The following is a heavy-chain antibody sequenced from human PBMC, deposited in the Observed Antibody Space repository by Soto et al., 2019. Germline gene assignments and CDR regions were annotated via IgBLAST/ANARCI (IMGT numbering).Heavy chain of an antibody. J-gene: IGHJ3*02. Sequence: PSQTHSLTYAISRSSLSINIATWSFIRRSPSRGLEWLGRAYYRSRWYNGYAPSVKSRITINPDTSKNHFFLQLSSVTPEDTAVYYCARERGFLSEAFDIWGRGTVVTVSS. CDR3: ARERGFLSEAFDI. CDR1: RSSLSINIAT. CDR2: AYYRSRWYN. D-gene: IGHD3-10*01. V-gene: IGHV6-1*01.